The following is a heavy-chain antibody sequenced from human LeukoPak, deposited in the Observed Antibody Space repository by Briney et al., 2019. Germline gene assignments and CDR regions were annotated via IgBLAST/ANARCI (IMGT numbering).Heavy chain of an antibody. CDR2: IYYSGST. J-gene: IGHJ3*01. V-gene: IGHV4-30-4*07. CDR3: ARDTHDSSGYFNAFDV. D-gene: IGHD3-22*01. Sequence: SSQTLSLTCAVSGGSISSGGHSWNWIRQPPGKGLEWIGYIYYSGSTFYNPSLKSRLPISVDTSKNQFSLKLRSVTAADTAVYFCARDTHDSSGYFNAFDVWGQGTMVTVSS. CDR1: GGSISSGGHS.